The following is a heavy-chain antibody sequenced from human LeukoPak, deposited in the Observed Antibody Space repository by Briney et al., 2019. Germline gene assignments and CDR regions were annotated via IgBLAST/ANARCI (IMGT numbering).Heavy chain of an antibody. J-gene: IGHJ4*02. CDR1: GVSISSSNSY. CDR2: IYYSGST. V-gene: IGHV4-39*01. CDR3: ARHRRYYDILTPYYFDY. Sequence: PSETLSLTCTVSGVSISSSNSYWGWIRQPPGKGLEWIGSIYYSGSTYYNPSLKSRVTISVDTSKNQFSLKLSSVTAADTAVYYCARHRRYYDILTPYYFDYWGQGTLVTVSS. D-gene: IGHD3-9*01.